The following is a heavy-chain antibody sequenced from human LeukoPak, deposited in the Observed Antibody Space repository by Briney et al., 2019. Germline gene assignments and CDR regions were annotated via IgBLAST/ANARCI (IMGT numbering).Heavy chain of an antibody. CDR3: GRLARNAWYAVDY. D-gene: IGHD6-19*01. V-gene: IGHV3-7*01. CDR2: ILPDGSEK. J-gene: IGHJ4*02. Sequence: GGSLRLSCAASDFTFSFYWMTWVRQAPWEGLEWVANILPDGSEKYYLDSVKGRFTISRDNPTNSLYLQINSLRAEDTALYYCGRLARNAWYAVDYWGQGTLVTVSS. CDR1: DFTFSFYW.